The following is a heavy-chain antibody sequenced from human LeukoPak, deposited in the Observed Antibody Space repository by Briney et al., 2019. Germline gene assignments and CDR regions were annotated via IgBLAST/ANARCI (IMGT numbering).Heavy chain of an antibody. Sequence: SETLSLTCTVSGGSISSYYWSWIRQPAGKGLKWIGRVYTSGTTNYNPSLKSRVTMSVDTSKNQFSLKLSSVTAADTAVYYCARDGTLVRGVITHFDYWGQGTLVTVSS. CDR3: ARDGTLVRGVITHFDY. J-gene: IGHJ4*02. CDR2: VYTSGTT. CDR1: GGSISSYY. D-gene: IGHD3-10*01. V-gene: IGHV4-4*07.